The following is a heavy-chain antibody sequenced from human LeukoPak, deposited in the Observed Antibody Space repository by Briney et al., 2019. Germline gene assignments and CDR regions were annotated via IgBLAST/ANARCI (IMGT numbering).Heavy chain of an antibody. CDR2: LSDDT. V-gene: IGHV3-23*01. D-gene: IGHD3-10*01. CDR3: ARSRGPGSHWFDP. CDR1: GFTFSNYA. J-gene: IGHJ5*02. Sequence: PGESLRLSCAASGFTFSNYALSWVRQAPGKWLEWVSTLSDDTYYADSVKGRFTISRDNSKNTLWLQMNNLRAEDTALYFCARSRGPGSHWFDPWGQGALVTVSS.